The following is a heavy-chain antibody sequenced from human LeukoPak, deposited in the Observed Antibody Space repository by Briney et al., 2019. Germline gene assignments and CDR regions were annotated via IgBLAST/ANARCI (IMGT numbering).Heavy chain of an antibody. CDR2: INHSGST. J-gene: IGHJ6*03. CDR3: ASLSMAHWYYYYYMDV. V-gene: IGHV4-34*01. D-gene: IGHD2/OR15-2a*01. CDR1: GGSFSGYY. Sequence: SETLSLTSAVYGGSFSGYYWSWIRQPPGKGLEWIGEINHSGSTNYNPSLKSRVTISVDTSKNQFSLKLSSVTAADTAVYYCASLSMAHWYYYYYMDVWGKGTTVTVSS.